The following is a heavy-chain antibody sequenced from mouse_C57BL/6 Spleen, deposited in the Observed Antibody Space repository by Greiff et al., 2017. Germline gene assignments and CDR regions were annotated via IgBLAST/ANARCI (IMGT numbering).Heavy chain of an antibody. CDR3: ARSEGSSPFAY. CDR2: IDPANGST. Sequence: EVKLVESVAELVRPGASVKLSCTASGFNIKNTYMHWVKQRPEQGLEWIGRIDPANGSTKYAPKVQGKATITADTSSNTAYLQLSSLTSEDTAIEYCARSEGSSPFAYWGQGTLVTVSA. J-gene: IGHJ3*01. D-gene: IGHD1-1*01. CDR1: GFNIKNTY. V-gene: IGHV14-3*01.